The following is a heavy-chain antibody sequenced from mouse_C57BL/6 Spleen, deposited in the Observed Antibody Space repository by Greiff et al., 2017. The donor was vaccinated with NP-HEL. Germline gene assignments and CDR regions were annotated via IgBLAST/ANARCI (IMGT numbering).Heavy chain of an antibody. CDR3: ARYYSGDWDLDV. J-gene: IGHJ1*03. V-gene: IGHV1-82*01. D-gene: IGHD2-12*01. CDR1: GYAFSSAW. CDR2: IYPGDGDT. Sequence: VQLQQSGPELVKPGASVKISCKASGYAFSSAWMNWVKQRPGKGLEWIGRIYPGDGDTNYNGKFKGKATLTADKSSSTAYMQLSSLTSEDSAVYFCARYYSGDWDLDVWGTGTTVTVSS.